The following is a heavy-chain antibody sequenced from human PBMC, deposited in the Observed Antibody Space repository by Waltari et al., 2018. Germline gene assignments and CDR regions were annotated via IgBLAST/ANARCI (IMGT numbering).Heavy chain of an antibody. CDR2: IKQDGSGK. Sequence: EVQLVESGGGLVQPGGSLRLSCAASGFTFSSCWMSWVRQAPGKGLEWVANIKQDGSGKYYVDSVKGRFTISRDNAKNSLYLQMNSLRAEDTAVYYCARDGFNGADYWGQGTLVTVSS. J-gene: IGHJ4*02. CDR3: ARDGFNGADY. D-gene: IGHD2-8*01. CDR1: GFTFSSCW. V-gene: IGHV3-7*01.